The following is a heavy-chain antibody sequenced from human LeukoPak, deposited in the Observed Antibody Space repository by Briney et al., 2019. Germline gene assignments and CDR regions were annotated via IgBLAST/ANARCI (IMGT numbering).Heavy chain of an antibody. CDR1: GYTFTSYA. CDR3: ARVGTIFGVTSRYWFDP. V-gene: IGHV1-3*01. CDR2: INAGNGNT. Sequence: HRASVKVSCKASGYTFTSYAMHWVRQAPGQRLEWMGWINAGNGNTKYSQKFQGRVTITRDTSASTAYMELSSLRSEDTAVYYCARVGTIFGVTSRYWFDPWGQGTLVTVSS. D-gene: IGHD3-3*01. J-gene: IGHJ5*02.